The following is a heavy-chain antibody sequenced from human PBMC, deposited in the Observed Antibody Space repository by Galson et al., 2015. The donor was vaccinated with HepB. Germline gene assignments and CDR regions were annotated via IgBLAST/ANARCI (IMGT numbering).Heavy chain of an antibody. CDR3: AKDPGSATAMVETWS. CDR2: IWYDGSNK. D-gene: IGHD5-18*01. Sequence: SLRLSCAASGFTFSSYGMHWVRQAPGKGLEWVAVIWYDGSNKYYADSVKGRFTISRDNSKNTLYLQMNSLRAEDTAVYYCAKDPGSATAMVETWSWGQGTLVTVSS. V-gene: IGHV3-33*06. J-gene: IGHJ4*02. CDR1: GFTFSSYG.